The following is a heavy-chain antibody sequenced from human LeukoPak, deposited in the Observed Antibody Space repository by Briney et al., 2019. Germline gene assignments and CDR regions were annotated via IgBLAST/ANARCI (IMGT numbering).Heavy chain of an antibody. V-gene: IGHV1-69*05. CDR3: ARDRGERDSTWALPAHGFDI. Sequence: VKVSCKASGGTFSSYAINWVRQAPGQGLEWMGRIFPIFRTANYAQKFQGRVTVTTDESTSTAYMELSSLRPEDTAMYYCARDRGERDSTWALPAHGFDIWGQGTMVTGSS. J-gene: IGHJ3*02. CDR1: GGTFSSYA. D-gene: IGHD6-13*01. CDR2: IFPIFRTA.